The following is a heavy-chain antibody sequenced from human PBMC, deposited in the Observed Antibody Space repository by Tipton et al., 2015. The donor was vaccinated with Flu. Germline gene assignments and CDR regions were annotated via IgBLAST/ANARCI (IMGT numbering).Heavy chain of an antibody. J-gene: IGHJ5*02. CDR1: GYSISTDHY. CDR2: IHYSGNT. V-gene: IGHV4-38-2*02. CDR3: ARDSREASARGRFDP. Sequence: LRLSCRVSGYSISTDHYWGWVRQPPGKGLEWIGSIHYSGNTYYNPSPTSRVIISVDTSKNQFSLELSSVTATDTAVYYCARDSREASARGRFDPWGQGSLVTVSS. D-gene: IGHD6-25*01.